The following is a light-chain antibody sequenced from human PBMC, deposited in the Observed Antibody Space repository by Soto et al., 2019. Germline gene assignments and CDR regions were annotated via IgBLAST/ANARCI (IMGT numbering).Light chain of an antibody. J-gene: IGKJ5*01. CDR2: GAS. V-gene: IGKV3-20*01. CDR1: QSLSSSY. CDR3: QQYGGSPIT. Sequence: EIVFTQSPGTLSLSPGEGATLSCRASQSLSSSYLAWYQQKPGQAPRLLIYGASSRVTGIPDRFSGSGSGTDFTLTISRLEPEDFAVYYCQQYGGSPITFGQGTRLEIE.